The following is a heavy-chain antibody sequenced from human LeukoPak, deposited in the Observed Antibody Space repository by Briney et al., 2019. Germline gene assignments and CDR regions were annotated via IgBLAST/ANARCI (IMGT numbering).Heavy chain of an antibody. J-gene: IGHJ5*02. CDR1: GGSFSGYY. V-gene: IGHV4-34*01. Sequence: PSETLSLTCAVYGGSFSGYYWSWIRQPPGKGLEWIGEINHSGSTNYNPSLKSRVTISVDTSKNQFSLKLSSVTAADTAVYYCARGVVPPLANWFDPWGQGTLVTVSS. D-gene: IGHD2-15*01. CDR3: ARGVVPPLANWFDP. CDR2: INHSGST.